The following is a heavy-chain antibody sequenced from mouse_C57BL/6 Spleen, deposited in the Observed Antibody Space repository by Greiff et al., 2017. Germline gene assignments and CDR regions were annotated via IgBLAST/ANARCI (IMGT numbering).Heavy chain of an antibody. D-gene: IGHD4-1*01. CDR1: GYTFTDYY. CDR3: ARAGTWGFAY. Sequence: QVQLQQSGAELVRPGASVKLSCKASGYTFTDYYINWVKQRPGQGLEWIARIYPGSGNTYYNEKFKGKATLTAEKSSSTAYMQLSSLTSEDSAVYFCARAGTWGFAYWGQGTLVTVSA. CDR2: IYPGSGNT. V-gene: IGHV1-76*01. J-gene: IGHJ3*01.